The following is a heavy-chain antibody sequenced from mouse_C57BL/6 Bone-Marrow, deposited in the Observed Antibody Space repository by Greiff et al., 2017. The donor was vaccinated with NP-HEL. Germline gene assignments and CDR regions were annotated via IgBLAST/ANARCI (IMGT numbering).Heavy chain of an antibody. D-gene: IGHD1-1*01. CDR1: GFTFSSYA. CDR2: ISSGGDYI. Sequence: EVQRVESGEGLVKPGGSLKLSCAASGFTFSSYAMSWVRQTPEKRLEWVAYISSGGDYIYYADTVKGRFTLSRDNARNTLYLQMSSLKSEDTAMYYCTRDGGSSLFAYWGQGTLVTVSA. CDR3: TRDGGSSLFAY. V-gene: IGHV5-9-1*02. J-gene: IGHJ3*01.